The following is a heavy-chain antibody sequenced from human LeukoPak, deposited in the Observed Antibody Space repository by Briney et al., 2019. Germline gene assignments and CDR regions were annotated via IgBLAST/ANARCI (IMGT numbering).Heavy chain of an antibody. D-gene: IGHD6-13*01. CDR1: GGSISSSSYY. CDR2: IYYSGSS. V-gene: IGHV4-39*07. Sequence: SETLSLTCTVSGGSISSSSYYWGWIRQPPGKGLEWIGSIYYSGSSYYNPSLKSRVTISVDTSKNQFSLKLSSVTAADTAVYYCARDSSSWYTYFDYWGQGTLVTVSS. CDR3: ARDSSSWYTYFDY. J-gene: IGHJ4*02.